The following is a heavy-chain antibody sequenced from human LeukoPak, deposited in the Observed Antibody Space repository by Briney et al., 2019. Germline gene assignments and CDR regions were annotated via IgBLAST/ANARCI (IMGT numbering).Heavy chain of an antibody. D-gene: IGHD5-24*01. CDR3: ARANVEMATTTGFDY. V-gene: IGHV1-46*01. CDR1: GYTFTSYY. J-gene: IGHJ4*02. CDR2: INPSGGST. Sequence: ASVKVSCKASGYTFTSYYMHWVRQAPGQGLEWMGIINPSGGSTSYAQKFQGRVTMTRDMSTSTVYMELSSLRSEDTAVYYCARANVEMATTTGFDYWGQGTLVTVSS.